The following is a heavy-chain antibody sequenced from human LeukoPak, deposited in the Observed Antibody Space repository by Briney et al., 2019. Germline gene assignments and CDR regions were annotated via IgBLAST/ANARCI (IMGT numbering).Heavy chain of an antibody. CDR3: ATRRYSSSWYFFDY. Sequence: PSETLSLTCTVSGGSISSYYWSWIRQPPGKGLEWIGYIYYSGSTNYNPSLKSRVTISVDTSKNQFSLKLGSVTAADTAVYYCATRRYSSSWYFFDYWGQGTLVTVSS. D-gene: IGHD6-13*01. J-gene: IGHJ4*02. CDR1: GGSISSYY. CDR2: IYYSGST. V-gene: IGHV4-59*01.